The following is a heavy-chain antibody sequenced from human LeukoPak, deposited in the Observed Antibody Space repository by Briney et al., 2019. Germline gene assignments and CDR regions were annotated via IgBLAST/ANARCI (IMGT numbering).Heavy chain of an antibody. D-gene: IGHD2-21*02. Sequence: PSETLSLTCTVSGGSISSYYWSWIRQPAGKGLEWIGRIYTSGSTNYNPSLKSRVTMSVDTSKNQFSLKLSSVTAADMAVYYCAGCGGDCYSVGWFDPWGQGTLVTVSS. CDR3: AGCGGDCYSVGWFDP. V-gene: IGHV4-4*07. CDR1: GGSISSYY. J-gene: IGHJ5*02. CDR2: IYTSGST.